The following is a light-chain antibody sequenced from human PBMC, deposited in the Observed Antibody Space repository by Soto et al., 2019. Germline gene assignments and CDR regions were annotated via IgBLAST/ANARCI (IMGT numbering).Light chain of an antibody. CDR1: QSVSSSY. CDR3: QPYGSSPQT. Sequence: EIVLTQSPGTLSLSPGERATLSCRASQSVSSSYLAWYQQKPGQAPRLLIYGASSRATGIPDRFSGSGSGTDFTLTISRPEPEDFAVYYCQPYGSSPQTFGPGTKVEIK. J-gene: IGKJ1*01. CDR2: GAS. V-gene: IGKV3-20*01.